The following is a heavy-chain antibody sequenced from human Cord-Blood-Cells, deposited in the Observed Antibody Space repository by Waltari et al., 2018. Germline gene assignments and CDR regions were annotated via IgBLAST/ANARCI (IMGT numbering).Heavy chain of an antibody. CDR1: GLTFDDYD. D-gene: IGHD3-16*01. CDR2: ISWDGGST. J-gene: IGHJ3*02. CDR3: AKGGDLGDAFDI. Sequence: EVQLVESGGVVVQSGGSLRPSCAASGLTFDDYDMHWVRQAPGKGLEWVSLISWDGGSTYYADSVKGRFTISRDNSKNSLYLQMNSLRAEDTALYYCAKGGDLGDAFDIWGQGTMVTVSS. V-gene: IGHV3-43D*03.